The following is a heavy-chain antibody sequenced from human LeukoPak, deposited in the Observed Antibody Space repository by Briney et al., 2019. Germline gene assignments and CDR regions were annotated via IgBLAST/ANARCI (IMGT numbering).Heavy chain of an antibody. D-gene: IGHD1-26*01. J-gene: IGHJ6*03. V-gene: IGHV4-4*07. CDR3: ARVGATTPYYYMDV. CDR2: IYTSGGT. CDR1: GGSISGYY. Sequence: PSETLSLTCTVAGGSISGYYWSWIRQPAGKGLEWIGRIYTSGGTNYNPSLKSRGTMSVDTSKNQFSLKLSSVTAAATAVYYCARVGATTPYYYMDVWGKGTTVTVSS.